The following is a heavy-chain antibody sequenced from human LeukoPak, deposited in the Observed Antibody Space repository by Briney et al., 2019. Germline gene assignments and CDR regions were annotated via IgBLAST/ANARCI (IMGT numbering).Heavy chain of an antibody. CDR1: GFTISSYA. CDR2: FSSGAST. V-gene: IGHV3-23*01. CDR3: AKQRVSNGYYYFDY. J-gene: IGHJ4*02. Sequence: PGGSLRLSCAASGFTISSYAMSWVRQAPGKGLEWVSSFSSGASTDYADSVKGRFTISRDNPKNTVYLQMNSLRDEDTAVYYCAKQRVSNGYYYFDYWGQGTLVTVSS. D-gene: IGHD3-22*01.